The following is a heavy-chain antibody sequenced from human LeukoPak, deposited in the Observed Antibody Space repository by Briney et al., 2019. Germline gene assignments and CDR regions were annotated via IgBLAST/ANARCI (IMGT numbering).Heavy chain of an antibody. CDR2: IIPIFGTA. J-gene: IGHJ5*02. CDR1: GGTFSSYA. D-gene: IGHD3-3*01. Sequence: SVKVSCKASGGTFSSYAISWVRQAPGQGLEWMGGIIPIFGTANYAQKFQGRVTITADESTSTAYMELSSLRSEDTAVYYCARRGADFSPFDPWGQGTLVSVSS. V-gene: IGHV1-69*01. CDR3: ARRGADFSPFDP.